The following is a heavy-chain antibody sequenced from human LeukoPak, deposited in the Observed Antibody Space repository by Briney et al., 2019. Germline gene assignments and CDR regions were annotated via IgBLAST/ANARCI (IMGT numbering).Heavy chain of an antibody. CDR3: ARQLERRPPGAFDI. J-gene: IGHJ3*02. CDR1: GGSISSHY. Sequence: SETLSLTCTVSGGSISSHYWSWIRQPPGKGLEWIGYIYYSGSTNYNPSLKSRVTIPVDTSKNQFSLKLSSVTAADTAVYYCARQLERRPPGAFDIWGQGTMVTVSS. V-gene: IGHV4-59*11. CDR2: IYYSGST. D-gene: IGHD1-1*01.